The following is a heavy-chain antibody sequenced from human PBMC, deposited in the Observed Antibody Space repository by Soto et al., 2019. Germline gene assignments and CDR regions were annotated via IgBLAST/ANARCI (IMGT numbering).Heavy chain of an antibody. CDR3: ARVGPLLEALYSGYESWGGFDY. D-gene: IGHD5-12*01. J-gene: IGHJ4*02. V-gene: IGHV4-31*03. CDR1: GGSISSGGYY. Sequence: QVQLQESGPGLVKPSQTLSLTCTVSGGSISSGGYYWSWIRQHPGKGLEWIGYIYYSGSTYYNPSLKSRVTISVDTSKNQFSLKLSSVTAADTAVYYCARVGPLLEALYSGYESWGGFDYWGQGTLVTVSS. CDR2: IYYSGST.